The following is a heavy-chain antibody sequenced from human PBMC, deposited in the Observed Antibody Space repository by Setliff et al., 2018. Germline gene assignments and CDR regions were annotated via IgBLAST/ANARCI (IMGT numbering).Heavy chain of an antibody. D-gene: IGHD3-3*01. CDR2: IYTSWST. CDR1: GDSISSRRNY. CDR3: ARMSGFQYMDV. Sequence: SETLFLTCTVSGDSISSRRNYWGWFQQPDGKELEWIGQIYTSWSTNYNPSLKSRVTISLDTSNNQFSLSLSSVTAADTAVYYCARMSGFQYMDVWGKGTTVTVSS. V-gene: IGHV4-61*09. J-gene: IGHJ6*03.